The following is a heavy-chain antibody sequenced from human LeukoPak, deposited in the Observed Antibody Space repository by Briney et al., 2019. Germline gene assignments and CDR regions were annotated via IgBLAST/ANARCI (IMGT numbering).Heavy chain of an antibody. CDR3: ARGIAAHYFDY. V-gene: IGHV4-59*01. CDR1: GGSISSYY. J-gene: IGHJ4*02. Sequence: PSETLSLACTVSGGSISSYYWSWIRQPPGKGLEWIGYIYYSGSTNYNPSLKSRVTISVDTSTNQFSLKLSSVTAADTAVYYCARGIAAHYFDYWGQGTLVTVSS. CDR2: IYYSGST. D-gene: IGHD6-13*01.